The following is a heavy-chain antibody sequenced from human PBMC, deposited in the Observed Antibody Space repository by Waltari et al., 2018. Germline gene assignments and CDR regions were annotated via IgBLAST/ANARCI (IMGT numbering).Heavy chain of an antibody. D-gene: IGHD6-19*01. CDR1: GGSISSHS. V-gene: IGHV4-59*11. CDR2: IYYSGST. J-gene: IGHJ4*02. Sequence: QVQLQESGPGLVKPSETLSLTCTVSGGSISSHSWSWIRQPPGKGLEWIGYIYYSGSTNYNPSLKSRVTISVDTSKNQFSLKLSSVTAADTAVYYCARDIMSVAGDVGPGNWGQGTLVTVSS. CDR3: ARDIMSVAGDVGPGN.